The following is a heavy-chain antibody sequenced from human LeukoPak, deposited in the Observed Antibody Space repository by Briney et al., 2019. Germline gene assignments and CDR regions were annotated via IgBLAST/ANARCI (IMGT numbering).Heavy chain of an antibody. J-gene: IGHJ4*02. CDR2: IYTSGST. V-gene: IGHV4-61*02. CDR3: ATDSAREEYYFDY. D-gene: IGHD1-26*01. CDR1: GGSISSGSYY. Sequence: PSETLSLTCTVSGGSISSGSYYWSWIRQPAGKGLEWIGRIYTSGSTNYNPSLKSRVTISVDTSKNQFSLKLSSVTAADTAVYYCATDSAREEYYFDYWGQGTLVTVSS.